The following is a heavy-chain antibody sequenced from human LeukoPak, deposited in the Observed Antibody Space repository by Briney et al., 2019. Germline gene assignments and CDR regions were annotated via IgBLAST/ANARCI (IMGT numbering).Heavy chain of an antibody. Sequence: ASVKVSCNASGYTFTGYYMHWGRQAPGQRLEWMGWINPNSGGTNYAQKFQGRVTMTRDTSISTAYMELSRLRSDDTAVYYCARERVGAPNWFDPWGQGTLVTVSS. J-gene: IGHJ5*02. CDR3: ARERVGAPNWFDP. V-gene: IGHV1-2*02. CDR2: INPNSGGT. CDR1: GYTFTGYY. D-gene: IGHD1-26*01.